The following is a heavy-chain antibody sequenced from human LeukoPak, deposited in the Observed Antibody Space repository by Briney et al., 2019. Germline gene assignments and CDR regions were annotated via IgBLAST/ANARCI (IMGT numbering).Heavy chain of an antibody. CDR2: IYYSGST. CDR1: GGSISSGDYY. CDR3: ARHLLGYCTNGVCYGSVWYFDY. D-gene: IGHD2-8*01. J-gene: IGHJ4*02. Sequence: SETLSLTCTVSGGSISSGDYYWSWIRQPPGKGLEWIGYIYYSGSTYYNPSLKSRVTISVDTSKNQFSLKLSSVTAADTAVYYCARHLLGYCTNGVCYGSVWYFDYWGQGTLVTVSS. V-gene: IGHV4-30-4*01.